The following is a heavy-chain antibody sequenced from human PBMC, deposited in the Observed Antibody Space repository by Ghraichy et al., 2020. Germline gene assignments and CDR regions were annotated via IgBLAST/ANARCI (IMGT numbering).Heavy chain of an antibody. D-gene: IGHD3-3*01. V-gene: IGHV1-18*04. J-gene: IGHJ4*01. CDR2: ISAYNGNT. CDR3: ARDKAYYDFWSGYYVFDY. Sequence: ASVKVSCKASGYTFTSYGISWVRQAPGQGLEGMGWISAYNGNTNFAQKLQGRVTMTTDTSMSTAYMELRSLRSDDTAVYYCARDKAYYDFWSGYYVFDYWGHGTLVTVSS. CDR1: GYTFTSYG.